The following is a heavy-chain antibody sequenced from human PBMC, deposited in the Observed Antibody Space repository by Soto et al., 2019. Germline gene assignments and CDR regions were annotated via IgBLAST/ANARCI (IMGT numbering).Heavy chain of an antibody. D-gene: IGHD3-22*01. CDR2: VSYDGTNI. CDR3: AKYQRFSALYHYDAMDV. Sequence: QEQLVESGGGVVQPGGSMRLSCRMSGFTFSEYGLHWVRQAPGKGLEWLAVVSYDGTNIYHADSVKGRFTISRDNAQSKLYLQMSRLTYEDTAVYFCAKYQRFSALYHYDAMDVWCQWTTFTVSS. J-gene: IGHJ6*02. V-gene: IGHV3-30*18. CDR1: GFTFSEYG.